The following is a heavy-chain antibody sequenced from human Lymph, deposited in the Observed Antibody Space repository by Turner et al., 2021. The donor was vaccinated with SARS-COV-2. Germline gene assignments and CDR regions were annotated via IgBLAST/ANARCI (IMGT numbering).Heavy chain of an antibody. CDR3: ARAAQLTVWFDP. Sequence: VQLVQCGAEVKKPGASVKVSCMASGYTFTRYDINWVRQATGQGLEWMGWMDPNSGNTGYAQKFQGRVTMTRNTSISTAYMELSSLRSEDTAVYYCARAAQLTVWFDPWGQGTLVTVSS. V-gene: IGHV1-8*01. CDR1: GYTFTRYD. J-gene: IGHJ5*02. CDR2: MDPNSGNT. D-gene: IGHD3-9*01.